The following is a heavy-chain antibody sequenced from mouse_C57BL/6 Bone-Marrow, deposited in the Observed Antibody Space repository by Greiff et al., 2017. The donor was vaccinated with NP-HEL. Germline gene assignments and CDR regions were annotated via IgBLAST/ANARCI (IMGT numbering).Heavy chain of an antibody. J-gene: IGHJ2*01. CDR1: GYTFTSYD. CDR3: AFYDGSRVNY. Sequence: VQLQQSGPELVKPGASVKLSCKASGYTFTSYDINWVKQRPGQGLEWIGWIYPRDGSTKYHEKFKGKATLTVDTSSRTAYMELHSLKSEDAAVFFCAFYDGSRVNYWGQGTTLTVSA. CDR2: IYPRDGST. D-gene: IGHD1-1*01. V-gene: IGHV1-85*01.